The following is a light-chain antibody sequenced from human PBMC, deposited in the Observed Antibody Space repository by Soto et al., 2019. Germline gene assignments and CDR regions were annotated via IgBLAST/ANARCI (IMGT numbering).Light chain of an antibody. Sequence: QSVLTQPASVSGSPGQSIAISCTGTSSDVGGYKYVSWYQQYPGKAPKLMIYDVSNRPSGVPDRFSGSKSGNTASLTISGLHSEDEADYYCSSYTSYTSYVFGTGTKVTVL. CDR2: DVS. V-gene: IGLV2-14*01. CDR1: SSDVGGYKY. J-gene: IGLJ1*01. CDR3: SSYTSYTSYV.